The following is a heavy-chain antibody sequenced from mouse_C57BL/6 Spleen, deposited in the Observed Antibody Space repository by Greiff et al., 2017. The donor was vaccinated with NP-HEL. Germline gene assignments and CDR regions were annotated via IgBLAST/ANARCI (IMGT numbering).Heavy chain of an antibody. V-gene: IGHV2-2*01. J-gene: IGHJ3*01. CDR2: IWSGGST. D-gene: IGHD2-3*01. Sequence: VQLVESGPGLVQPSQSLSITCTVSGFSLTSYGVHWVRQSPGKGLEWLGVIWSGGSTDYNAAFISRLSISKDNSKSQVFFKMNSLQADDTAIYYCARNSGYYEAWFAHWGQGTLVTVSA. CDR1: GFSLTSYG. CDR3: ARNSGYYEAWFAH.